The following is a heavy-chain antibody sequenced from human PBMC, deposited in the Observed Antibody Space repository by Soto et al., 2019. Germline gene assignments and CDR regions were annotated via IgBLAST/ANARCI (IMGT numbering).Heavy chain of an antibody. CDR1: GFTFSSYW. J-gene: IGHJ4*02. D-gene: IGHD3-3*01. Sequence: GGSLRLSCAASGFTFSSYWMSWVRQAPGKGLEWVANIKQDGSEKYYVDSVKGRFTISRDNAKNSLYLQMNSLRAEYTAVYYCARGDDFWNGYSLDYWGQGTLVTVS. CDR3: ARGDDFWNGYSLDY. CDR2: IKQDGSEK. V-gene: IGHV3-7*01.